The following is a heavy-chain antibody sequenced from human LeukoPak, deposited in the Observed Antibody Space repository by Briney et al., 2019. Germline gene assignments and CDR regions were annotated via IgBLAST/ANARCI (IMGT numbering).Heavy chain of an antibody. Sequence: ASVKVSCKASGGTFSSYAISWVRQAPGQGLEWMGRIIPILGIANYAQKFQGRVTITADKSTSTAYMELSSLRSEDTAVYYCARVPMRAAAHFDYWGQGTLVTVSS. CDR1: GGTFSSYA. V-gene: IGHV1-69*04. CDR2: IIPILGIA. D-gene: IGHD6-13*01. CDR3: ARVPMRAAAHFDY. J-gene: IGHJ4*02.